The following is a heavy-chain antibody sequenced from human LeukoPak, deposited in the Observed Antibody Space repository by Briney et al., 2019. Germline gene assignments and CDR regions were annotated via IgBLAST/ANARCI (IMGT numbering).Heavy chain of an antibody. J-gene: IGHJ4*02. Sequence: ASVKVSCKVSGYTLTELSMRWVRQAPGKGLEWMGGFDPGDGETIYAQKFQGRVTMTEDTSTDTAYMELSSLRSEDTAVYYCATDPIAVAGTAVDYWGQGTLVTVSS. CDR2: FDPGDGET. CDR3: ATDPIAVAGTAVDY. V-gene: IGHV1-24*01. CDR1: GYTLTELS. D-gene: IGHD6-19*01.